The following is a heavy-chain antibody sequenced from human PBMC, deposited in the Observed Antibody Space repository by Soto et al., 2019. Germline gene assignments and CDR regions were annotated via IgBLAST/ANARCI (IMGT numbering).Heavy chain of an antibody. V-gene: IGHV4-39*01. CDR3: ARHTPAISISDH. D-gene: IGHD2-15*01. J-gene: IGHJ4*02. CDR1: GGSISSSSYY. Sequence: QLQLQESGPGLVKPSETLSLTCTVSGGSISSSSYYGGWVRQPTGKGLEWIGSIYYSGSTYYNPSLKRRVTISVDTSTNPSSLKLSSVTATDTAVYYCARHTPAISISDHWGQGTLVTVSS. CDR2: IYYSGST.